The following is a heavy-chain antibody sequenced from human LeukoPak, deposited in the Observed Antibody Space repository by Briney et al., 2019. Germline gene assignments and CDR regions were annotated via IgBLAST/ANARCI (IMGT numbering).Heavy chain of an antibody. J-gene: IGHJ4*02. Sequence: NPGGSLRLSCAASGFTFSSYSMNWVRQAPGKGLEWVSSISSSSSYIYYADSVKGRFTISRDNAKNSLYLKMNSLRAEDTAVYYCARPKTQYSSSQGDFDYWGQGTLVTVSS. D-gene: IGHD6-6*01. V-gene: IGHV3-21*01. CDR1: GFTFSSYS. CDR2: ISSSSSYI. CDR3: ARPKTQYSSSQGDFDY.